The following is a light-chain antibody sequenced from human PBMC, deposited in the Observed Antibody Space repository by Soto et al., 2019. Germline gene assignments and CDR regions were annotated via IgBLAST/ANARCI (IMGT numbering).Light chain of an antibody. CDR2: LNNDGSH. Sequence: PVLTQSPSASASLGASVKLTCTLSSGHTSYAIAWHQQQPKKGPRFLMNLNNDGSHSKGDGIPDRFSGSSSGAERYLTISSLQSEDEADYYCQTWGTGIRVFGGGTKLTVL. J-gene: IGLJ3*02. CDR1: SGHTSYA. V-gene: IGLV4-69*01. CDR3: QTWGTGIRV.